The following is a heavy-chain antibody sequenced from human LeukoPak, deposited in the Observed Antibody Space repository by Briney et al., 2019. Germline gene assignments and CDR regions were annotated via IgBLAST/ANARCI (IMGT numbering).Heavy chain of an antibody. CDR3: ARGDSSSWYPLNYYYYGMDV. CDR2: IYYSGST. V-gene: IGHV4-59*01. D-gene: IGHD6-13*01. J-gene: IGHJ6*02. Sequence: PSETLSLTCTVSGASISGYYWSWIRQPPGKGLEWIGYIYYSGSTNYNPSLKSRVTISVDTSKNQFSLKLSSVTAADTAVYYCARGDSSSWYPLNYYYYGMDVWGQGTTVTVSS. CDR1: GASISGYY.